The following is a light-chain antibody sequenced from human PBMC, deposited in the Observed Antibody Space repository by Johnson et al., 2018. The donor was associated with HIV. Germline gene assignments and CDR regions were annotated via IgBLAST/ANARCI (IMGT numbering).Light chain of an antibody. CDR3: GTWDSSLCGDV. J-gene: IGLJ1*01. Sequence: QSVLTQPPSVSAAPGQKVTISCSGTSSNIGNHYVSWYQLLPGTAPKLLIYDNNQRPSGIPDRFSVSKSGTSATLGITGLQTGDEADYYCGTWDSSLCGDVFGTWTRVTGL. V-gene: IGLV1-51*01. CDR2: DNN. CDR1: SSNIGNHY.